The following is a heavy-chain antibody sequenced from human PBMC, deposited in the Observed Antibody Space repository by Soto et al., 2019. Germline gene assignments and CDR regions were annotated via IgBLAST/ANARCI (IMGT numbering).Heavy chain of an antibody. CDR2: SYSSGST. J-gene: IGHJ3*02. Sequence: SETLSLTCTVSGGAISFYNWNWIRQSPGKGLEWIGYSYSSGSTNYSPSLKSRVTISVDTPKNQFSLQLTYVTAADTAVYYCARGDSTTHGDSFDIWGQGTMVTV. CDR3: ARGDSTTHGDSFDI. D-gene: IGHD6-13*01. V-gene: IGHV4-59*01. CDR1: GGAISFYN.